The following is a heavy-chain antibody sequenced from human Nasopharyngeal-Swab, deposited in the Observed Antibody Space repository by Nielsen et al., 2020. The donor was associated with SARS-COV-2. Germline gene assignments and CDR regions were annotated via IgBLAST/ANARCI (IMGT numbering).Heavy chain of an antibody. Sequence: GESLKISCAASGFTFSSYEMNWVRQAPGKGLEWVSYISSSGSTIYYADSVKGRFTISRDKAKNSLYLQMNSLRAEDTAVYYCAREYSSSWAYYYYGMDVWGQGTTVTVSS. CDR1: GFTFSSYE. CDR3: AREYSSSWAYYYYGMDV. D-gene: IGHD6-6*01. J-gene: IGHJ6*02. V-gene: IGHV3-48*03. CDR2: ISSSGSTI.